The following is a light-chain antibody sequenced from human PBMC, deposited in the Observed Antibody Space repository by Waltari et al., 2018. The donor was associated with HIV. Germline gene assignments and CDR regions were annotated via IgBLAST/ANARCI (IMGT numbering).Light chain of an antibody. Sequence: EIVMTQFPDSLAVSLGERATINCKSSESLLYRSNNKTYLAWYQQKPGHPPKLLISWASIRESGVPDRFSGSGSGAHFTLTISSLQVEDVALYFCQQYYDNPRTFGQGTNVEIK. V-gene: IGKV4-1*01. CDR2: WAS. CDR1: ESLLYRSNNKTY. CDR3: QQYYDNPRT. J-gene: IGKJ1*01.